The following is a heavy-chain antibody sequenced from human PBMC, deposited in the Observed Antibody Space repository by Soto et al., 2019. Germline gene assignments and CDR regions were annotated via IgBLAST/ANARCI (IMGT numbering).Heavy chain of an antibody. V-gene: IGHV3-23*01. CDR1: GFTFSSYA. CDR3: AKVKTSSGWYEEYYFDY. J-gene: IGHJ4*02. D-gene: IGHD6-19*01. Sequence: GGSLRLSCAASGFTFSSYAMSWVRQAPGKGLEWVSAISGSGGSTYYADSVKGRFTISRDNSKNTLYLQMNSLRAEDTAVYYCAKVKTSSGWYEEYYFDYWGQGTLVTVSS. CDR2: ISGSGGST.